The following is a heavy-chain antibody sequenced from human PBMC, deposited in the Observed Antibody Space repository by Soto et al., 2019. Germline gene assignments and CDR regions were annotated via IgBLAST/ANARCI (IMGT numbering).Heavy chain of an antibody. D-gene: IGHD1-26*01. CDR1: GDSVSSNSAG. Sequence: SQTLSLTCVITGDSVSSNSAGWSWVRQSPSRGLEWLGRTYHRSKWYYEYAVSVRGRITINPDTSKNQYSLQLNSVTPEDTAVYFCARGEQYSGRIFDYWGQGTLVTVS. V-gene: IGHV6-1*01. CDR3: ARGEQYSGRIFDY. J-gene: IGHJ4*01. CDR2: TYHRSKWYY.